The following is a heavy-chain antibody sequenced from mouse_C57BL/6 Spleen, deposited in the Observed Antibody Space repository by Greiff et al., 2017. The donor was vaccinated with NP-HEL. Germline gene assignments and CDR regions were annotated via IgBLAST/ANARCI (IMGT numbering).Heavy chain of an antibody. CDR2: ILPGSGST. CDR1: GYTFTGYW. J-gene: IGHJ1*03. CDR3: ARCITTVVATDWYFDV. D-gene: IGHD1-1*01. Sequence: VQLQESGAELMKPGASVKLSCKATGYTFTGYWIEWVKQRPGHGLEWIGEILPGSGSTNYNEKFKGKATFTADTSSNTAYMQLSSLTTEDSAIYYCARCITTVVATDWYFDVWGTGTTVTVSS. V-gene: IGHV1-9*01.